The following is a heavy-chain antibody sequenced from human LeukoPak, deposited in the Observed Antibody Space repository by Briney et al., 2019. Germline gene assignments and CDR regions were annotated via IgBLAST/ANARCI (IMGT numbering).Heavy chain of an antibody. Sequence: PGGSLRLSCAAPGFTFSNYSMSWVRQAPGKGLEWVSPIKGDGSRTYYVDSVKGRFTISRDNTKNSLYLQMNSLRSEDTALYYCASDQYGGNDYWGQGNLVTVSS. CDR3: ASDQYGGNDY. CDR1: GFTFSNYS. D-gene: IGHD4-23*01. CDR2: IKGDGSRT. V-gene: IGHV3-7*05. J-gene: IGHJ4*02.